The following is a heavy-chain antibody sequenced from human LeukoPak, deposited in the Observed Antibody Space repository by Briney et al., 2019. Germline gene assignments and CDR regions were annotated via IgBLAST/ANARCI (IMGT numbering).Heavy chain of an antibody. D-gene: IGHD4/OR15-4a*01. CDR1: GFTFSTYA. CDR3: ARDVDYANPRHDY. CDR2: ISGSVGST. J-gene: IGHJ4*02. V-gene: IGHV3-23*01. Sequence: PGGSLRLSCAASGFTFSTYAMSWVRQAPGKGLEWVSSISGSVGSTYYADSVKGRFTISRDNAKNSLYLQMNSLRAEDTAVYYCARDVDYANPRHDYWGQGTLVTVSS.